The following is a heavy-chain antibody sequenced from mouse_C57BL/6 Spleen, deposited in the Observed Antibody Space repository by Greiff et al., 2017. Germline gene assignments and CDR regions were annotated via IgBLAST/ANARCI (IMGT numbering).Heavy chain of an antibody. CDR3: ARPTAQATYAMDY. J-gene: IGHJ4*01. CDR1: GYTFTSYW. V-gene: IGHV1-64*01. D-gene: IGHD3-2*02. Sequence: QVQLQQSGAELVKPGASVKLSCKASGYTFTSYWMHWVKQRPGQGLEWIGMIHPNSGSTNYNEKFKSKATLTVDKSSSTAYMQLSSLTSEDSAVYYCARPTAQATYAMDYWGQGTSVTVSS. CDR2: IHPNSGST.